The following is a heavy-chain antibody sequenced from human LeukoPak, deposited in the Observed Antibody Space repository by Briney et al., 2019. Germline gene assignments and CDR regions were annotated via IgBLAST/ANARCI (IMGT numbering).Heavy chain of an antibody. CDR3: AKTVGSCYGYVDY. CDR1: GFTLSSYA. J-gene: IGHJ4*02. V-gene: IGHV3-23*01. CDR2: ISGSGAST. D-gene: IGHD5-18*01. Sequence: GGSLRLSCAASGFTLSSYAMSWVRQAPGKGLEWVSRISGSGASTYYADSVKGRFTISRDNSKNTLYLQMNSLRAEDTAVYYCAKTVGSCYGYVDYWGQGTLVTVSS.